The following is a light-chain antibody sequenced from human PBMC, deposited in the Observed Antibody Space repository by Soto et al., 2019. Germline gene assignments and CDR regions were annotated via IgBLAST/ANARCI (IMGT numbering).Light chain of an antibody. J-gene: IGKJ1*01. V-gene: IGKV3D-20*02. CDR3: HQRKSWPRT. Sequence: EIVLTQAPGTPSLAPVERSTLSCRASQSVTKSLAWYQQKPGQAPRLLIYGASSRATGIPDRFSGSGSGTDFTLTISRLEPEDFAVYYCHQRKSWPRTFGQGTKVDIK. CDR1: QSVTKS. CDR2: GAS.